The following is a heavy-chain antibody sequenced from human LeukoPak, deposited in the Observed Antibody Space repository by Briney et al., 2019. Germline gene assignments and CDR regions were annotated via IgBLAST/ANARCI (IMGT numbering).Heavy chain of an antibody. Sequence: SETLSLTCTVSGGSISSSSYYWGWIRQPPGKGLEWIGSIYYSGSTYYNPSLKSRVTMSVDTSKNQFSLKLSSVTAADTAVYYCARDPSSGDYYDSSGPFDYWGQGTLVTVSS. CDR1: GGSISSSSYY. D-gene: IGHD3-22*01. J-gene: IGHJ4*02. V-gene: IGHV4-39*07. CDR3: ARDPSSGDYYDSSGPFDY. CDR2: IYYSGST.